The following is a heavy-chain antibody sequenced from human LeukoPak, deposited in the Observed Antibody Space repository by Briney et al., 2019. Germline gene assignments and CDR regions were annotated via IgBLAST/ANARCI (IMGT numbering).Heavy chain of an antibody. CDR2: ISGSAEKT. CDR3: ARGSTYDFWSGDALDA. V-gene: IGHV3-23*01. CDR1: GFTFSNYA. D-gene: IGHD3-3*01. J-gene: IGHJ3*01. Sequence: GGSLRLSCIASGFTFSNYAMSWVRQAPGKGLEWVSSISGSAEKTYYADSVKGWFTISRDSSQKILNLQMNNLRVEDTATYYCARGSTYDFWSGDALDAWGQGTMVTVAS.